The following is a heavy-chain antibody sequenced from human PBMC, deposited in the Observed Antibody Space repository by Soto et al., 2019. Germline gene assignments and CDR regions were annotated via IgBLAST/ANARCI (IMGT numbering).Heavy chain of an antibody. D-gene: IGHD2-15*01. CDR2: INSDGSST. V-gene: IGHV3-74*01. CDR3: VRTGLVVAAATREDF. Sequence: EVQLVESGGGLVQPGGSLRLSCAASGFTFSSYWMHWVRQAPGKGLVWVSRINSDGSSTSYADSVKSRFTISRDNAKNSLYLKMTGLGAEDTAVYYCVRTGLVVAAATREDFWGEGTVFPVSS. CDR1: GFTFSSYW. J-gene: IGHJ4*02.